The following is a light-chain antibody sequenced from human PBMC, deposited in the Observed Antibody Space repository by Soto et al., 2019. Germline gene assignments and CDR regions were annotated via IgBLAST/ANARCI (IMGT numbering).Light chain of an antibody. J-gene: IGLJ1*01. CDR2: DVT. V-gene: IGLV2-14*01. CDR1: SSDVGGYDY. Sequence: QSALTQPASVSGSPGQSITISCTGTSSDVGGYDYVSWYQQRPGKAPKLMIYDVTNRPSGVSNRFSGSKSGNTASLTISGLQAEDEADYYCISYASINTDVFGTGTKLTVL. CDR3: ISYASINTDV.